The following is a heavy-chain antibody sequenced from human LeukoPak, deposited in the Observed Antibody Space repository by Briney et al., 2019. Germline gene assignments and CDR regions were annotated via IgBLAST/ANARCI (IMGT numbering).Heavy chain of an antibody. CDR3: ARIGYSSSSFDY. CDR1: GGSISSYY. CDR2: IYYSGST. Sequence: SETLSLTCTVSGGSISSYYWSWIRQPPGKGLEWIGYIYYSGSTNYNPSLKSRVTISVDTSKNQFSLKLSSVTAADTAVYFCARIGYSSSSFDYWGQGVLVTVYS. J-gene: IGHJ4*02. V-gene: IGHV4-59*01. D-gene: IGHD6-6*01.